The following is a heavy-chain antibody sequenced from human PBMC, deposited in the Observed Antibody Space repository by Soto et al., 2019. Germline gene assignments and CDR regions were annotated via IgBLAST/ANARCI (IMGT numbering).Heavy chain of an antibody. CDR2: IKEDGSAK. V-gene: IGHV3-7*03. Sequence: PGGSLRLSCAASGFTFSRYWMDWVRQAPGKGLEWVANIKEDGSAKYYVDSVKGRFTISRDNANNSLYLQMNGLRADDTAMYYCVRNSGWFGPWGQGTLVTVSS. J-gene: IGHJ5*02. D-gene: IGHD1-26*01. CDR1: GFTFSRYW. CDR3: VRNSGWFGP.